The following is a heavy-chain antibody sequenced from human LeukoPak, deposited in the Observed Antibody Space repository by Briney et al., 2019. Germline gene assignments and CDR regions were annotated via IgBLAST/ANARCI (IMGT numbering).Heavy chain of an antibody. J-gene: IGHJ5*02. Sequence: SETLSLTCAVYGGFFSGYYWSWIRQPPGKGLEWIGEINHSGSTNYNPSLKSRVTISVDTSKNQFSLKLSSVTAADTAVYYCARGRAVPAAIRMGWFDPWGQGTLVTVSS. D-gene: IGHD2-2*02. CDR3: ARGRAVPAAIRMGWFDP. V-gene: IGHV4-34*01. CDR2: INHSGST. CDR1: GGFFSGYY.